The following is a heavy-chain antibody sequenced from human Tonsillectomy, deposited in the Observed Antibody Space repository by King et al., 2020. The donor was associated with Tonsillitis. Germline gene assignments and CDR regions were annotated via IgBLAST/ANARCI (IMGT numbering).Heavy chain of an antibody. V-gene: IGHV1-18*01. CDR2: ISGYNGDT. CDR3: ARALNYDFWSGHFFDY. CDR1: GYTFTTYG. Sequence: QVQLVESGAEVKKPGASVKVSCKASGYTFTTYGVNWVRQAPGQGLEWMGWISGYNGDTSYAQRIQGRVTMTTDTSTTTAYMELRSLRSDDTAVYYCARALNYDFWSGHFFDYWGQGTLVTVSS. J-gene: IGHJ4*02. D-gene: IGHD3-3*01.